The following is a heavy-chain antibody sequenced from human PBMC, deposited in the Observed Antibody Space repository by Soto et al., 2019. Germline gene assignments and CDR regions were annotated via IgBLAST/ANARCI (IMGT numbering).Heavy chain of an antibody. D-gene: IGHD3-22*01. Sequence: GASVKVSCKASGYTFTSYYMHWVRQAPGQGLEWMGIINPSGGSTSYAQKFQGRVTMTWDTSTSTVYMELSSLRSEDTAVYYCARDRAYDSSGPPAFDIWGQGTMVTVSS. J-gene: IGHJ3*02. V-gene: IGHV1-46*01. CDR1: GYTFTSYY. CDR3: ARDRAYDSSGPPAFDI. CDR2: INPSGGST.